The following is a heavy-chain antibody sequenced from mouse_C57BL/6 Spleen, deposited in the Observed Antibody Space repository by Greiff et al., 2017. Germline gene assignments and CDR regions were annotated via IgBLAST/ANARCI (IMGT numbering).Heavy chain of an antibody. V-gene: IGHV1-15*01. CDR2: IDPETGGT. J-gene: IGHJ2*01. CDR1: GYTFTDYE. D-gene: IGHD2-10*01. Sequence: QVQLQQSGAELVRPGASVTLSCKASGYTFTDYEMHWVKQTPVHGLEWIGAIDPETGGTAYNQKFKGKAILTADKSSSTAYMELRSLTSEDSAVYYYTRESSYYGNYDYWGQGTTLTVSS. CDR3: TRESSYYGNYDY.